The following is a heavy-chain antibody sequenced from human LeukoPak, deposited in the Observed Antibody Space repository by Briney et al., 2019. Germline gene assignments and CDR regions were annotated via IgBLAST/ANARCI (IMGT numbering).Heavy chain of an antibody. CDR2: ISGSGGST. D-gene: IGHD3-22*01. CDR3: AKDRGGYYYDSSGYRF. J-gene: IGHJ4*02. Sequence: GGSLRLSCAASGFTFSSYAMSWVRQAPGKGLEWVSAISGSGGSTYYADSVKGRFTISRDNSKNTLYLQMNSLRAEDTAVYYCAKDRGGYYYDSSGYRFWGRGTLVTVSS. CDR1: GFTFSSYA. V-gene: IGHV3-23*01.